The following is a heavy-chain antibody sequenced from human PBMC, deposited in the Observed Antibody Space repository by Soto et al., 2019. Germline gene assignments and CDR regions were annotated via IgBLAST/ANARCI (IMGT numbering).Heavy chain of an antibody. CDR3: AREYTYGSNFFDC. D-gene: IGHD5-18*01. J-gene: IGHJ4*02. V-gene: IGHV4-31*03. CDR2: ISHSGST. CDR1: GGSISSAAYY. Sequence: QVQLQESGPGLVKPSQTLSLSCTVSGGSISSAAYYWSWIRQHPEKGLEWIGYISHSGSTYYTPSLRSRVIISADTSKNQFSLNLTSVTAAGTAVYYCAREYTYGSNFFDCWGQGARVTVSS.